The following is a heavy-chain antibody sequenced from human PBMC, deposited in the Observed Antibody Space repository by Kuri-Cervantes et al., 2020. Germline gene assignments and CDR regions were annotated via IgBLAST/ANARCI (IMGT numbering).Heavy chain of an antibody. CDR2: IYYSGST. D-gene: IGHD3-22*01. V-gene: IGHV4-59*01. Sequence: SETLSLTCTVSGGSISSYYWSWIRQPPGKGLEWIGYIYYSGSTNYNPSLKSRVTISVDTSKNQFSLKLSSVTAADTAVYYCAGSSGYYSDYWGQGTLVTVSS. J-gene: IGHJ4*02. CDR1: GGSISSYY. CDR3: AGSSGYYSDY.